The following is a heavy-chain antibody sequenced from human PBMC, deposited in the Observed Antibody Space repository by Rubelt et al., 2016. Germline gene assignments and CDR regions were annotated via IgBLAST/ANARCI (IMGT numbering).Heavy chain of an antibody. J-gene: IGHJ4*02. CDR2: ISASGGST. V-gene: IGHV3-23*01. D-gene: IGHD6-13*01. CDR3: AKDHSSSWYEKNFDY. Sequence: MHLQESGPGLVKPSEALSLTCTVSGGSISSTLYYWGWIRQPPGKGLEWVSAISASGGSTYYADSVKGRFTLSRDNSKNTLYLQMNSLRAEDTAVYYCAKDHSSSWYEKNFDYWGQGTLVTVSS. CDR1: GGSISSTLYY.